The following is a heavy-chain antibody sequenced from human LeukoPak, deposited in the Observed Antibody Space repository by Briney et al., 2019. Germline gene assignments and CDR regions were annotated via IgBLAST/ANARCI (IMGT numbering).Heavy chain of an antibody. CDR1: GGSISRHY. V-gene: IGHV4-39*01. CDR2: IYYSGST. CDR3: ARHGAFSGWYDY. D-gene: IGHD6-19*01. J-gene: IGHJ4*02. Sequence: KTSETLSLTCTVSGGSISRHYWSWIRQPPGKGLEWIGSIYYSGSTYYNPSLKSRVTISVDTSKNQFSLKLSSVTAADTAVYYCARHGAFSGWYDYWGQGTLVTVSS.